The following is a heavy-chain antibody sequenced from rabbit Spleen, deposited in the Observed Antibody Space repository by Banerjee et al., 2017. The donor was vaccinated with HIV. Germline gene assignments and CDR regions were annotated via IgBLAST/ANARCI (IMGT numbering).Heavy chain of an antibody. CDR3: ARRVSDYWAFEL. D-gene: IGHD2-1*01. V-gene: IGHV1S45*01. CDR1: GFSFSNKAV. CDR2: INAVTGKA. J-gene: IGHJ4*01. Sequence: QEQLVESGGGLVKPEGSLKLSCTASGFSFSNKAVMCWVRQAPGKGLEWIACINAVTGKAVYATWAKGRFIMSRASSTTVTLQMTSLTVADTATYFCARRVSDYWAFELWGPGTLVTVS.